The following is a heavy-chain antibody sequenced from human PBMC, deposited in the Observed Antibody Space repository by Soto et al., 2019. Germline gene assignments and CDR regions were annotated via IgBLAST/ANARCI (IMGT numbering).Heavy chain of an antibody. D-gene: IGHD6-13*01. CDR3: ARDYGSSWSQAFDY. Sequence: PGGSLRLSCAASGFTFISYGMHWGRQAPGKGLEWVAVIWYDGSNKYYADSVKGRFTISRDNSKNTLYLQMNSLRAEDTAVYYCARDYGSSWSQAFDYWGQGTLVTVSS. J-gene: IGHJ4*02. CDR1: GFTFISYG. CDR2: IWYDGSNK. V-gene: IGHV3-33*01.